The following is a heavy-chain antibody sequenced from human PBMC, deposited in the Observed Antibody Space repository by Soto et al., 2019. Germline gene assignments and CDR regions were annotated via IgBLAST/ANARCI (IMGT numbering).Heavy chain of an antibody. Sequence: GGSLRLSCAASGFTFSSYGMHWVRQAPGKGLEWVAVIWYDGSNKYYADSVKGRFTISRDNSKNTLYLQMNSLRAEDTAVYYCARDWDILTGYHNYYMDVWGKGTTVTVSS. CDR3: ARDWDILTGYHNYYMDV. V-gene: IGHV3-33*01. J-gene: IGHJ6*03. CDR2: IWYDGSNK. CDR1: GFTFSSYG. D-gene: IGHD3-9*01.